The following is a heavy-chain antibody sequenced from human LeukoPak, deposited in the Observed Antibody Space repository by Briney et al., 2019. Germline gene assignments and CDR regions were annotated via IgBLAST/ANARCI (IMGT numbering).Heavy chain of an antibody. V-gene: IGHV1-69*13. CDR2: IIPIFGTA. D-gene: IGHD1-26*01. CDR1: GGTFSSYS. Sequence: SLKLSCKASGGTFSSYSISWVRQAPGQGLEWMGGIIPIFGTANYAQKFQGRVTIKADDSTSPAYMAVTGLRSEDTAGYYCASVSGSYEAFDYWGQGTLVTVSS. CDR3: ASVSGSYEAFDY. J-gene: IGHJ4*02.